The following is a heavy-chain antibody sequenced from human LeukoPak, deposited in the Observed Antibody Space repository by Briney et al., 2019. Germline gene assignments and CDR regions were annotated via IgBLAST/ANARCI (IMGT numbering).Heavy chain of an antibody. CDR2: INHSGST. V-gene: IGHV4-34*01. CDR3: ARGGYSGYVPFDY. Sequence: PSETLSLTCAVYGGSFSGYYWSWIRQPPEKGLEWIGEINHSGSTNYNPSLKSRVTISVDTSKNQFSLKLSSVTAADTAVYYCARGGYSGYVPFDYWGQGTLVTVSS. CDR1: GGSFSGYY. D-gene: IGHD5-12*01. J-gene: IGHJ4*02.